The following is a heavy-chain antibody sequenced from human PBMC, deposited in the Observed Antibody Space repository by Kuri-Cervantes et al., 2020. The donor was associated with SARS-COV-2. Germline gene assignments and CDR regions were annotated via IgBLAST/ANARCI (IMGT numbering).Heavy chain of an antibody. Sequence: GGSLRLSCAASGFTFSGYWMSWVRQAPGKGLEWVANIKQDGSEKYYVDSVKGRFTISRDNAKNSLYLQMNSLRAEDTAVYYCARDEGSYYYYMDVWGKGTTVTVSS. CDR1: GFTFSGYW. V-gene: IGHV3-7*01. J-gene: IGHJ6*03. D-gene: IGHD3-10*01. CDR3: ARDEGSYYYYMDV. CDR2: IKQDGSEK.